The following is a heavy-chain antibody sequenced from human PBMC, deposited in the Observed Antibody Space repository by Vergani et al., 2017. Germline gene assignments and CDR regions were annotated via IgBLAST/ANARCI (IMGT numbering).Heavy chain of an antibody. Sequence: EVQLVQSGAEVKKPGESLKISCKGSGYSFTSYWIGWVRQMPGKGLEWMGRIDHSDSYTNYSPSFQGHVTISAHKSISTAYLQWSSLKASDTAMYYCARQIAAAGTSDYWGQGTLVTVSS. CDR3: ARQIAAAGTSDY. J-gene: IGHJ4*02. CDR2: IDHSDSYT. V-gene: IGHV5-10-1*01. CDR1: GYSFTSYW. D-gene: IGHD6-13*01.